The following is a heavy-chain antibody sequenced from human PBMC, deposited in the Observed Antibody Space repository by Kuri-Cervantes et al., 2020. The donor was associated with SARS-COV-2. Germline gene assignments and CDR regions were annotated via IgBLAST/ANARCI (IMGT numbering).Heavy chain of an antibody. CDR2: ISHDGKNK. Sequence: GGSLRLSCAASGFNFSRTDMHWVRQAPGKGLEWVAVISHDGKNKKCIASGKGRSTISRDNSQNTLYLHMKSPRSEDTAMYYCAKDRVGVQDFWGQGTLVTVSS. D-gene: IGHD2-21*01. CDR1: GFNFSRTD. CDR3: AKDRVGVQDF. J-gene: IGHJ4*02. V-gene: IGHV3-30*18.